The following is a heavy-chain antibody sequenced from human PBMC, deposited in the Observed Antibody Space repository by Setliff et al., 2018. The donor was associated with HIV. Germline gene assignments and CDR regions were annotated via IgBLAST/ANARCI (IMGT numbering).Heavy chain of an antibody. J-gene: IGHJ3*01. V-gene: IGHV4-34*01. Sequence: SETLSLTCAVYGGSFTAYHWSWIRQPPGRGLEWIAEINHCGGTNHNPSLKSRITISVDTSKKQVSLKLTSVTAADTAIYYCARAGNFGDWDGFDVWGQGTMVTVSS. CDR3: ARAGNFGDWDGFDV. CDR1: GGSFTAYH. CDR2: INHCGGT. D-gene: IGHD3-10*01.